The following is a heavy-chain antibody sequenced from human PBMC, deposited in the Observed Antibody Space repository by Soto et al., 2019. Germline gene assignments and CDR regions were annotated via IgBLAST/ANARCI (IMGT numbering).Heavy chain of an antibody. V-gene: IGHV1-3*01. D-gene: IGHD4-4*01. CDR3: SRSKFYGNFAP. Sequence: ASVKVSCKASGYTFTSYAMHWVRQAPGQRLEWMGWINAGNGNTKYSQKFQGRVTITRDTSASTAYMELSSLRSEDTAVYYCSRSKFYGNFAPWGQGTLVTVSS. CDR1: GYTFTSYA. J-gene: IGHJ5*02. CDR2: INAGNGNT.